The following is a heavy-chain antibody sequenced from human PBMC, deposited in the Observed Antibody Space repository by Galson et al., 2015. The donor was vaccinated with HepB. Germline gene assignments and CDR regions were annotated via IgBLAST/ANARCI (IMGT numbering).Heavy chain of an antibody. Sequence: SLRLSCAASGFTFSDYYMSWIRQAPGKGLEWVSYISSSSSYTNYADSVKGRFTISRDNAKNSLYLQMNSLRAEDTAVYYCARSGSSYPMRSDIRGQGTIVPVSS. V-gene: IGHV3-11*06. J-gene: IGHJ3*02. CDR1: GFTFSDYY. CDR2: ISSSSSYT. D-gene: IGHD1-26*01. CDR3: ARSGSSYPMRSDI.